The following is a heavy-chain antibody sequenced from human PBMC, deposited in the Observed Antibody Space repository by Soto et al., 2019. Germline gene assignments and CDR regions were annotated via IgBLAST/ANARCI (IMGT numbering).Heavy chain of an antibody. CDR3: VKDSTWELIMYYFYH. J-gene: IGHJ4*02. D-gene: IGHD3-10*01. Sequence: EVQLVESGGGLVQPGRSLRLSSAASGFTLDDFALHWVRQVPGKGLERVSGISCNSGGIRYADSVKGRFTISRDNAKKSLYLQMDSLKSEDSALYYCVKDSTWELIMYYFYHWGQGTLVTVSS. CDR2: ISCNSGGI. V-gene: IGHV3-9*01. CDR1: GFTLDDFA.